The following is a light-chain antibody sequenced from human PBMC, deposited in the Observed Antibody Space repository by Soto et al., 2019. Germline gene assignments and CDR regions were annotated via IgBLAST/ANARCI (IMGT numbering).Light chain of an antibody. V-gene: IGLV2-8*01. Sequence: QSALAQPPSASVSPGQSVTISCTGTSSDVGGYNYVSWYQQRPGTAPKLIIYEVNKRPSGVPDRVFGSKSGNTASLTVSGLQAEDEADYYCCSFAGTNSFVFGTGTKVTVL. CDR2: EVN. CDR1: SSDVGGYNY. J-gene: IGLJ1*01. CDR3: CSFAGTNSFV.